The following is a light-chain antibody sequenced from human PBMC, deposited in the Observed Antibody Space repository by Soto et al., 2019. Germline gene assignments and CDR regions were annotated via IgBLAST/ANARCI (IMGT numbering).Light chain of an antibody. Sequence: DIQMTQSPSSLSASVGDRVTITCRASQSISDYLNWYQQIPGKAPNLLISAASSLQSGVPSRFSGSGSETDFTLTISSLQPEDFATYYCQQGFITPWTFGQGTKVDNK. V-gene: IGKV1-39*01. CDR3: QQGFITPWT. CDR2: AAS. J-gene: IGKJ1*01. CDR1: QSISDY.